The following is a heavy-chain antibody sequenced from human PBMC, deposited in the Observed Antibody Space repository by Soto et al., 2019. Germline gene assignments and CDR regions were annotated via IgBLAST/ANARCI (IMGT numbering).Heavy chain of an antibody. CDR2: IIPILGIA. Sequence: SVKVSCKASGGTFSSYTISWVRQAPGQGLEWMGRIIPILGIANYAQKFQGRVTITADKSTSTAYMELSSLRSEDTAVYYCARPPARGYSYGSPFDYWGQGTLVTVSS. D-gene: IGHD5-18*01. CDR1: GGTFSSYT. V-gene: IGHV1-69*02. J-gene: IGHJ4*02. CDR3: ARPPARGYSYGSPFDY.